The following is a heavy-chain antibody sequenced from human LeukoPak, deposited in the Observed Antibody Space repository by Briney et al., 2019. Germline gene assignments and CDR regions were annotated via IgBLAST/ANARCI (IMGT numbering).Heavy chain of an antibody. CDR1: GYTLTELS. V-gene: IGHV1-24*01. J-gene: IGHJ4*02. CDR3: APSPYYYDSSGYQRWIDY. D-gene: IGHD3-22*01. Sequence: ASVNVSCKVSGYTLTELSMHWVRQAPGKGVEWMGGFYPEDGETIYAQKVQGRVTITEDTSTDTAYMELSSPRSEDTAVYYCAPSPYYYDSSGYQRWIDYWGQGTLVTVSS. CDR2: FYPEDGET.